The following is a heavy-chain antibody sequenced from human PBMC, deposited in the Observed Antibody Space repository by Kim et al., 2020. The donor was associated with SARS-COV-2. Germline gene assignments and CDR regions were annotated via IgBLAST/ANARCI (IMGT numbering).Heavy chain of an antibody. CDR3: AKGIIDYGDYRPLDY. Sequence: GGSLRLSCAASGFTFSSYAMSWVRQAPGKGLEWVSAISGSGGSTYYADSVKGRFTISRDNSKNTLYLQMNSLRAEDTAVYYCAKGIIDYGDYRPLDYWGQGTLVSVSS. V-gene: IGHV3-23*01. D-gene: IGHD4-17*01. J-gene: IGHJ4*02. CDR2: ISGSGGST. CDR1: GFTFSSYA.